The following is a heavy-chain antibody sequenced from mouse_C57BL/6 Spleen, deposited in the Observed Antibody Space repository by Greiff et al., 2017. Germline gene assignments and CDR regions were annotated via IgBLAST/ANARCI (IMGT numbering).Heavy chain of an antibody. D-gene: IGHD1-1*01. Sequence: LQQSGAELVRPGASVTLSCKASGYTFTDYEMHWVKQTPVHGLEWIGAIDPETGGTAYNQKFKGKAILTADKSSSTAYMELRSLTSEDSAVYYCTRSGTTVVAFDYWGQGTTLTVSS. CDR1: GYTFTDYE. CDR2: IDPETGGT. CDR3: TRSGTTVVAFDY. V-gene: IGHV1-15*01. J-gene: IGHJ2*01.